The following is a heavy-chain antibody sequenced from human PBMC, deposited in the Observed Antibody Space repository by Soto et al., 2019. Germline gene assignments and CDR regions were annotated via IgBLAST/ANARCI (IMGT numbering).Heavy chain of an antibody. CDR3: AKYKDSVSGWYLNAFDI. CDR1: GFTFSSYA. V-gene: IGHV3-23*01. D-gene: IGHD6-19*01. Sequence: GGSLRRSCAASGFTFSSYAMSWVRQAPGKGLEWVAAISGSGGSTYYADSVEGRISISRDNPKNTLFLQMNSLTDEDTALYYCAKYKDSVSGWYLNAFDIWGQGTMVTVSS. CDR2: ISGSGGST. J-gene: IGHJ3*02.